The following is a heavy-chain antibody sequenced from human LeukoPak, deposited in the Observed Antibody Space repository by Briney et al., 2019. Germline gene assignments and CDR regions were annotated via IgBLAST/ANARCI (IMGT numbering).Heavy chain of an antibody. CDR3: ARHWGDAPNHSDDLYAFDI. D-gene: IGHD1-14*01. CDR2: IYYSGST. Sequence: SETLSLTCTVSGDSISNYYWSWLRQPPGKGLKWIGFIYYSGSTNYNPSLRSRVTISVDTSKNQFSLKLSSVSAADTAVYYCARHWGDAPNHSDDLYAFDIWGQGTMVTVSS. J-gene: IGHJ3*02. V-gene: IGHV4-59*08. CDR1: GDSISNYY.